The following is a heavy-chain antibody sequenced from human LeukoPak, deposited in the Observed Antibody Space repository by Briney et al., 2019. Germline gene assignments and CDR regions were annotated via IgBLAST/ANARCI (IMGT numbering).Heavy chain of an antibody. Sequence: PGGSLRLSCAASGLTFSEYSIHWVRQAPGKGPVWVSRINPDGPTTSYADSVKGRFIISRDNAKNTLFLQMNSLRVEDTAMYYCAITYYYDYSGPYSFDIWGQGTLVTVSS. J-gene: IGHJ3*02. CDR3: AITYYYDYSGPYSFDI. CDR2: INPDGPTT. V-gene: IGHV3-74*03. D-gene: IGHD3-22*01. CDR1: GLTFSEYS.